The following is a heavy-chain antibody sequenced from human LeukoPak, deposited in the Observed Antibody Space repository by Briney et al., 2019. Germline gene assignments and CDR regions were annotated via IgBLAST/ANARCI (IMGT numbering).Heavy chain of an antibody. V-gene: IGHV1-8*01. CDR1: GYTFTSYD. D-gene: IGHD7-27*01. Sequence: ASVKVSCKASGYTFTSYDINWVRQAAGQGLEWMGWMNPNSGDTGYVQKFQGRVTMTRSTSISTAYMELSSLRSEDTAVYFCARGPGGTGSLFDYWGQGTPVTVSS. CDR3: ARGPGGTGSLFDY. CDR2: MNPNSGDT. J-gene: IGHJ4*02.